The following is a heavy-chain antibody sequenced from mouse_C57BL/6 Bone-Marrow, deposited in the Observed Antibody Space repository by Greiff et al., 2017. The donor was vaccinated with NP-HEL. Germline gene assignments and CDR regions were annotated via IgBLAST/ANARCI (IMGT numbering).Heavy chain of an antibody. CDR2: IYPRSGNT. CDR1: GYTFTSYG. Sequence: QVQLKESGAELARPGASVKLSCKASGYTFTSYGISWVKQRTGQGLEWIGEIYPRSGNTYYNEKFKGKATLTADKSSSTAYMELRSLTSEDSAVYFCARFYYDYGYYAMDYWGQGTSVTVSS. J-gene: IGHJ4*01. D-gene: IGHD2-4*01. CDR3: ARFYYDYGYYAMDY. V-gene: IGHV1-81*01.